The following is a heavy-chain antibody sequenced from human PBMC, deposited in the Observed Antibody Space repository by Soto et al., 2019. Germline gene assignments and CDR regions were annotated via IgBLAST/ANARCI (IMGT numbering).Heavy chain of an antibody. J-gene: IGHJ4*02. CDR1: GGSISSGGYS. CDR3: ARVPDY. Sequence: PSETLSLTCAVSGGSISSGGYSWSWIRQPPGKGLEWIGYMYHSGSTYYNPSLKSRVTISIDRSKNQFSLKLSSVTAADTAVYNCARVPDYWGQGILVTV. V-gene: IGHV4-30-2*01. D-gene: IGHD2-2*01. CDR2: MYHSGST.